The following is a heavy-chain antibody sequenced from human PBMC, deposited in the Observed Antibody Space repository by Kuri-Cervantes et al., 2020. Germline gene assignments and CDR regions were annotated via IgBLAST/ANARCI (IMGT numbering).Heavy chain of an antibody. CDR3: ARAGSWGIYYFDY. J-gene: IGHJ4*02. CDR1: GGSISSGDYY. Sequence: LRLSCTVSGGSISSGDYYWSWIRQPPGKGLEWIGYIYYSGSTYYNPSLKSRVTISVDTSKNQFSLKLSSVTAADTAVYYCARAGSWGIYYFDYWGQGTLVTVSS. D-gene: IGHD2-21*01. CDR2: IYYSGST. V-gene: IGHV4-30-4*08.